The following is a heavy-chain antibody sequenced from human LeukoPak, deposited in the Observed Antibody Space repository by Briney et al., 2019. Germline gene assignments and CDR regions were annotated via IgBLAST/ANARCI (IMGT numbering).Heavy chain of an antibody. Sequence: GGSLRLSWAASGFTFSTYTIHWVRQVPGKGLMWVSRITNDGTSTTYADSVKGRFTISRDNAKKNSLYLQMNSLRAEDTAVYYCARCVMGDSGYDLDYWGQGTLVTVSS. J-gene: IGHJ4*02. CDR2: ITNDGTST. V-gene: IGHV3-74*01. CDR1: GFTFSTYT. CDR3: ARCVMGDSGYDLDY. D-gene: IGHD5-12*01.